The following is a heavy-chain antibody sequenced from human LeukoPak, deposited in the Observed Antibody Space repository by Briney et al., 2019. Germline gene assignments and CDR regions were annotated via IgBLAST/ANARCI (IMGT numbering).Heavy chain of an antibody. CDR1: GFPVSSNY. D-gene: IGHD3-10*01. CDR2: IYSGGST. V-gene: IGHV3-66*01. CDR3: ARGTGARISMVRRLITSLDY. Sequence: GGSLRLSCAASGFPVSSNYMAWVRQPPGKGLQWVSVIYSGGSTHYADSVKGRFTISRDNSKNTLYLQMNSLRAEDTAVYFCARGTGARISMVRRLITSLDYWGQGTLVTVSS. J-gene: IGHJ4*02.